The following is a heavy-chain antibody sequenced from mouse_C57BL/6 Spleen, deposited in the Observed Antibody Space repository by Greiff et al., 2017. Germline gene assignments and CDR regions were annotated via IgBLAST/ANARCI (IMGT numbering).Heavy chain of an antibody. CDR2: IWGDGST. CDR3: ATSTMVTRFAY. Sequence: VKLMESGPGLVAPSQSLSITCTVSGFSLTSYGVRWVRQPPGKGLEWLGVIWGDGSTNYHSALISRLSISKDNSKSQVFLKLNSLQTDDTATYYCATSTMVTRFAYWGQGTLVTVSA. CDR1: GFSLTSYG. D-gene: IGHD2-2*01. J-gene: IGHJ3*01. V-gene: IGHV2-3*01.